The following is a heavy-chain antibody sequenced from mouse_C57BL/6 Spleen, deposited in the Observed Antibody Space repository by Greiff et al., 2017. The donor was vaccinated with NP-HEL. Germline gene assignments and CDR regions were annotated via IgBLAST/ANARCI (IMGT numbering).Heavy chain of an antibody. Sequence: QVQLQQSGAELVRPGASVTLSCKASGYTFTDYEMHWVKQTPVHGLEWIGAIDPETGGPAYNQKFKGKAILTADKSSSPAYMQLRSLTSEDSAVYYCARTGYYGPWYFDVWGTGTTVTVSS. J-gene: IGHJ1*03. CDR2: IDPETGGP. CDR1: GYTFTDYE. D-gene: IGHD1-1*01. V-gene: IGHV1-15*01. CDR3: ARTGYYGPWYFDV.